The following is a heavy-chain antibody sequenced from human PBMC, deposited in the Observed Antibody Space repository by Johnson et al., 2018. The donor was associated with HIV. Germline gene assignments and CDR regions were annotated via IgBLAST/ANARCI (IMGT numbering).Heavy chain of an antibody. CDR3: ARGGRYCSGGICYRAFDI. CDR1: RFTFSSYS. Sequence: QVQLVESGGGVVQPGRSLRLSCAASRFTFSSYSMHWVRQAPGKGLEWVAVISFDGSNKYYADSVKGRFTISRDNAKTSLYLEMNSLSAEDTALYYCARGGRYCSGGICYRAFDIWGQGTMVTVSS. D-gene: IGHD2-8*02. CDR2: ISFDGSNK. J-gene: IGHJ3*02. V-gene: IGHV3-30*04.